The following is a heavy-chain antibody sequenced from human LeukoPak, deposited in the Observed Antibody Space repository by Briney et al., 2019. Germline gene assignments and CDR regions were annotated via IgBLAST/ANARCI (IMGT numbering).Heavy chain of an antibody. V-gene: IGHV3-11*03. CDR3: ARHYDSSGYPNYFDY. J-gene: IGHJ4*02. Sequence: RGSLRLSCSAPGFTFCDYHLIWLRQAPGKGLEWVSYITSSSSYTNYADSVKGRFTISRDNAKNSLYLQMNSLRAEDTAVYYCARHYDSSGYPNYFDYWGQGTLVTVSS. CDR2: ITSSSSYT. D-gene: IGHD3-22*01. CDR1: GFTFCDYH.